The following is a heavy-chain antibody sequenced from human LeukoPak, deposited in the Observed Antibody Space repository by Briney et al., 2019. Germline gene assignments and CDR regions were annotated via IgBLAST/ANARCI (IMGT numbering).Heavy chain of an antibody. D-gene: IGHD6-13*01. Sequence: SETLSLTCTVSGGSISSGDYYWSWIRQPPGKGLEWIGYIYYSGSTYYNPSLKSRVTISVDTSKNQFSLKLSSVTAADTAVYYCAGHLGGIAAAGTRGRDYYFDYWGQGTLVTVSS. V-gene: IGHV4-30-4*08. CDR1: GGSISSGDYY. CDR3: AGHLGGIAAAGTRGRDYYFDY. J-gene: IGHJ4*02. CDR2: IYYSGST.